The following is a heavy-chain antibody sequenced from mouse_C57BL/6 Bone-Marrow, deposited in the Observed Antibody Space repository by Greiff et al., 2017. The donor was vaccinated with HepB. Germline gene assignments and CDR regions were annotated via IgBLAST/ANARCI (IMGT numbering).Heavy chain of an antibody. CDR3: ARYATVEDFDV. V-gene: IGHV1-69*01. D-gene: IGHD1-1*01. J-gene: IGHJ1*03. CDR2: IDPSDSYT. Sequence: QVQLQQPGAELVMPGASVKLSCKASGYTFTSYWMHWVKQRPGQGLEWIGEIDPSDSYTNYNQKFKGKSTLTVDKSSSTAYMQLSSLTSEDSAVYYCARYATVEDFDVWGTGTTVTVSS. CDR1: GYTFTSYW.